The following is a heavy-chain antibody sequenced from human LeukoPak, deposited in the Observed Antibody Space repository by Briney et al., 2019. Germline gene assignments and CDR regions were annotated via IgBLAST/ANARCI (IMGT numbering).Heavy chain of an antibody. CDR1: GDTFSNNA. CDR3: ARLSGYNWNLFDY. J-gene: IGHJ4*02. CDR2: IIPTLDLS. V-gene: IGHV1-69*04. D-gene: IGHD1-20*01. Sequence: ASVKVSCKTSGDTFSNNAIGWVRQAPGQGLEWMGRIIPTLDLSNRAQKFQGRVTITADKSTSTAFMELSRLTSEDTAIYYCARLSGYNWNLFDYWGQGTLVTVSS.